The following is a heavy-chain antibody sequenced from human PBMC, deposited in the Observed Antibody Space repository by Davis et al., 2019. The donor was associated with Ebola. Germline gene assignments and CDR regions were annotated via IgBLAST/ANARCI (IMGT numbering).Heavy chain of an antibody. CDR3: AREGEATGRGYYYYGMDV. CDR2: INPSGGST. V-gene: IGHV1-46*01. CDR1: GYTFTSYY. Sequence: ASVKVSCKASGYTFTSYYMHWVRQAPGQGLEWMGIINPSGGSTSYAQKFQGRVTMTRDTSTSTVYMELSSLRSEDTAVYYCAREGEATGRGYYYYGMDVWGQGTTVTVSS. D-gene: IGHD1-26*01. J-gene: IGHJ6*02.